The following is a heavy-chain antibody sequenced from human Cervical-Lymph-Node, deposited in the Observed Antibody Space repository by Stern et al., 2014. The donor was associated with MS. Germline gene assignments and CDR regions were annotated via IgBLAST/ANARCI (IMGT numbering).Heavy chain of an antibody. Sequence: QVQLVESGAEVKKPGASVKVSCKSSGETFSSDAISWVRQAPGQGLEWIGGIIPMTEIANYAQKFQGRVIITADETTRTAYRDLSGLRSDDTAVYYCARGGSSWYSDFWGQGTLVTVSS. CDR2: IIPMTEIA. V-gene: IGHV1-69*01. CDR3: ARGGSSWYSDF. J-gene: IGHJ4*02. CDR1: GETFSSDA. D-gene: IGHD6-13*01.